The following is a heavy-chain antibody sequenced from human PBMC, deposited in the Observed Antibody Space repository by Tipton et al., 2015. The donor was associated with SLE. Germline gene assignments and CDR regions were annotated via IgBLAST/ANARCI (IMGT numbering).Heavy chain of an antibody. J-gene: IGHJ3*01. Sequence: TLSLTCTVSGGSISPYYWSWIRQPPGKGLEWIGYIYTGGSTNFNPSLESRVTISVDTSKNQFSLKLTSVTAADTAVYYCARRTGLSAGAFDVWGQGTMVTVSS. V-gene: IGHV4-4*09. D-gene: IGHD2/OR15-2a*01. CDR2: IYTGGST. CDR1: GGSISPYY. CDR3: ARRTGLSAGAFDV.